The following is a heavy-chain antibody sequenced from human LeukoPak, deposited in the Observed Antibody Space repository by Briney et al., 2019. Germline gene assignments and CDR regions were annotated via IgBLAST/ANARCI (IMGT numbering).Heavy chain of an antibody. CDR3: ARDGPSYCSGGSCYGYYGMDV. CDR1: GGSISSGGYY. V-gene: IGHV4-31*03. D-gene: IGHD2-15*01. Sequence: SETLSLTCTVSGGSISSGGYYWSWIRQHPGKGLEGIGYIYYSGSTYYNPSLKSRVTISVDTSKNQFSLKLSSVTAADTAVYYCARDGPSYCSGGSCYGYYGMDVWGKGTTVTVSS. J-gene: IGHJ6*04. CDR2: IYYSGST.